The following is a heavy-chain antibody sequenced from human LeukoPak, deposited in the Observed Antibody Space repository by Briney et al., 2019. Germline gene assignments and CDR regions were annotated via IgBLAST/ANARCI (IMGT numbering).Heavy chain of an antibody. CDR2: ISAYNGYT. D-gene: IGHD7-27*01. J-gene: IGHJ4*02. CDR3: AREKNRGYYFDY. CDR1: GYTFTSYG. V-gene: IGHV1-18*01. Sequence: AASVKVSCKASGYTFTSYGISWVRQAPGQGLEWMGWISAYNGYTNYAQKLQGRVTITTDESTSTAYMELSSLRSEDTAVYYCAREKNRGYYFDYWGQGTLVTVSS.